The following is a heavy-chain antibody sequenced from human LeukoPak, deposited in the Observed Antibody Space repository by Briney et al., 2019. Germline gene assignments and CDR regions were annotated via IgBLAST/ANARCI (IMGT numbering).Heavy chain of an antibody. Sequence: GGSLRLSCAASGFTFSSYAMSWVRQAPGKGLEWVSTISGSGGSTYYADSVKGRFTISRDNSKNTLYLQMNSLRAEDTAVYYRARHRSGSYSPFASWGQGTLVTVSS. V-gene: IGHV3-23*01. CDR2: ISGSGGST. CDR1: GFTFSSYA. J-gene: IGHJ4*02. D-gene: IGHD1-26*01. CDR3: ARHRSGSYSPFAS.